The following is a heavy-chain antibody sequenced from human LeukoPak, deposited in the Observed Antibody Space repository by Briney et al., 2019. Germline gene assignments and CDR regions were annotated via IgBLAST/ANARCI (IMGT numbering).Heavy chain of an antibody. CDR1: GFAFSNFA. CDR3: AARNYDFWSGYSN. CDR2: MSGSGYYT. D-gene: IGHD3-3*01. Sequence: QPGGSLRLSCAASGFAFSNFAMSWVRQAPGKGLEWVSAMSGSGYYTYYVESVKGRFTISRDNSKNTLYLHMNSLRADDTAVYYCAARNYDFWSGYSNWGQGTLVTVSS. V-gene: IGHV3-23*01. J-gene: IGHJ4*02.